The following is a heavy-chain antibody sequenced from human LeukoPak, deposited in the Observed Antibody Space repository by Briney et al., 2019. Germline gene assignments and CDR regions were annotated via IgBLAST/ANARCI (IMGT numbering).Heavy chain of an antibody. Sequence: SQTLSLTCTVSGGSISSGGYYWSWIRQPPGKALEWIGYLYYSGDTYYSPSLKSRVTISVDRSKNQFSLEPTSVTAADTAVYYCARVVAATGGYYFDYWGQGTLVTVSS. CDR1: GGSISSGGYY. CDR3: ARVVAATGGYYFDY. J-gene: IGHJ4*02. CDR2: LYYSGDT. D-gene: IGHD2-15*01. V-gene: IGHV4-30-2*01.